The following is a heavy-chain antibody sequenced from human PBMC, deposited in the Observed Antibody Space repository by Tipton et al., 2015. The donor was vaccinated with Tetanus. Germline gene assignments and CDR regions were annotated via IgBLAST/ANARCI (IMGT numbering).Heavy chain of an antibody. CDR1: GASISSGGYY. Sequence: TLSPTCSVSGASISSGGYYWSWVRQHPGKGLEWIGYVYYSGSNSYYNPSLKSRVTVSLDTSKNQFFLKLRSVTAADTAVYFCARDRGRESYGFGGYFDYWGQGRLVTVSS. J-gene: IGHJ4*02. CDR3: ARDRGRESYGFGGYFDY. D-gene: IGHD3-16*02. CDR2: VYYSGSNS. V-gene: IGHV4-31*03.